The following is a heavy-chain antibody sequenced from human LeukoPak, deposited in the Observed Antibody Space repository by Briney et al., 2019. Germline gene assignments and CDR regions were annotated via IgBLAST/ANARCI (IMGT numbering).Heavy chain of an antibody. V-gene: IGHV2-5*01. D-gene: IGHD6-19*01. CDR1: GFSLSTRRVG. Sequence: SGPTLVNPTQTLTLTCTFSGFSLSTRRVGVGWIRQPPGKALEWLALIYWNDDNRYSPSLKSRLTITKDTSKNQVVLTMTNMDPVDTARYYCAHGSGWLYDYWGQGTLVTVSS. CDR2: IYWNDDN. J-gene: IGHJ4*02. CDR3: AHGSGWLYDY.